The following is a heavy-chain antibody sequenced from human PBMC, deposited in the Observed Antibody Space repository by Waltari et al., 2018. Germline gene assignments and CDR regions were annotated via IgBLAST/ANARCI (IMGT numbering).Heavy chain of an antibody. V-gene: IGHV3-48*03. J-gene: IGHJ2*01. CDR3: ARVAVTGSYYWYFGL. CDR1: GSPFRSSE. D-gene: IGHD1-26*01. CDR2: ISTSGSDI. Sequence: EVQLVESGGGLVQPGGSLGLSCTASGSPFRSSEINWVRQAPGKGLEWISYISTSGSDIHYADSVKGRFTISRDNAKNSLYLQMNSLSAEDTAVYYCARVAVTGSYYWYFGLWGRGTPVTVSS.